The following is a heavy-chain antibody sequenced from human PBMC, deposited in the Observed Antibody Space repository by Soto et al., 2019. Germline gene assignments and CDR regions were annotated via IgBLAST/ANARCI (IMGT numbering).Heavy chain of an antibody. V-gene: IGHV3-23*01. CDR1: GFTFSSYA. J-gene: IGHJ4*02. D-gene: IGHD6-13*01. Sequence: EVQLLESGGGLVQPGGSLRLSCAASGFTFSSYAMSWVRQAPGTGLEWVSAISGSGGSTYYADSVKGRFTISRDNSKNTLYLQMNSLRAEDKAVYYCANGGSIAASGYDYWGQGTLVTVSS. CDR3: ANGGSIAASGYDY. CDR2: ISGSGGST.